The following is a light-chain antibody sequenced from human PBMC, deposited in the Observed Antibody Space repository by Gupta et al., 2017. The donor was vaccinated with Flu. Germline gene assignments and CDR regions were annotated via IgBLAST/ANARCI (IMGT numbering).Light chain of an antibody. V-gene: IGLV4-69*01. CDR3: QTWGTGVVV. CDR1: SGHSSYA. Sequence: QPVLTQSPSASASLGTSVKRTCTLNSGHSSYAIAWLQQQPEGGPRYLMKVNSDGSHSEGDGIPDRFSGSGSGAERYLTISRVQSEDESDYYRQTWGTGVVVFGGGTKLTVL. CDR2: VNSDGSH. J-gene: IGLJ2*01.